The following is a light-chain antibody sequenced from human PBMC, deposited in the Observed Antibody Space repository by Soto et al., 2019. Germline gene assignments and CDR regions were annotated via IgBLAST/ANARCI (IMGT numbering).Light chain of an antibody. J-gene: IGKJ5*01. CDR3: QQYNNWPPIT. CDR2: DAS. CDR1: QSISRW. Sequence: DIQMTQSPSTLSASVGDRVTISCRASQSISRWLAWYQQKPGKAPNLLIYDASSLQSGVPSRFSGIGSGTEFTLTISSLQSEDFAVYYCQQYNNWPPITFGQGTRLEIK. V-gene: IGKV1-5*01.